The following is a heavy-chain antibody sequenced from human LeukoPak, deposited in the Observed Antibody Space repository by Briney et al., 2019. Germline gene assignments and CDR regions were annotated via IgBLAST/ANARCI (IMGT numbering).Heavy chain of an antibody. J-gene: IGHJ4*02. CDR3: VRTSSTWYGDY. V-gene: IGHV5-51*01. Sequence: GESLKISCKGSGYSFTSYWIAWVRQMPGKGLEWMGIVYPGESHIRYSPSFRGQVTISADKSISTAYLQWNSLRASDTAMYYCVRTSSTWYGDYWGQGTLVTVSS. CDR2: VYPGESHI. D-gene: IGHD6-13*01. CDR1: GYSFTSYW.